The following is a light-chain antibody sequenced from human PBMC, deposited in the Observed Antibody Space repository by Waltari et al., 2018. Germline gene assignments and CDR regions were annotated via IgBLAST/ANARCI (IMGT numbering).Light chain of an antibody. J-gene: IGLJ1*01. CDR3: CSYTGSSTSYG. CDR1: SADLASYNL. V-gene: IGLV2-23*01. CDR2: EAV. Sequence: QSALTQPASVSGSPGQSITISCTGASADLASYNLVSWYQHHPAKAPKLMLYEAVKRPSGVSKRFSGAKSGTTASLIISGLQADDEADYYCCSYTGSSTSYGCGSGTKVTVL.